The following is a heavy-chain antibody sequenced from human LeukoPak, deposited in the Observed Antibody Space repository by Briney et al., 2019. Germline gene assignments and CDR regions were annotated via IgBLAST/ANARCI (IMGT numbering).Heavy chain of an antibody. V-gene: IGHV4-59*12. CDR3: RRLIAAAGTIFDY. Sequence: PSETLSLTCPVSSRSISSYYWSWIRQPPGKGLEWVGYIYYSGSTNNNPSLKSRVTTSLNKPTDQHSLRPGSVTAAAPPVIYFRRLIAAAGTIFDYWGQGTLVTVSS. J-gene: IGHJ4*02. D-gene: IGHD6-13*01. CDR1: SRSISSYY. CDR2: IYYSGST.